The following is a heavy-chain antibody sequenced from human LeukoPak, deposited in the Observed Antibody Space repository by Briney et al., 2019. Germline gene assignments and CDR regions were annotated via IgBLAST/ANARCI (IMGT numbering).Heavy chain of an antibody. CDR3: ATLGEYYDSSGYYYN. J-gene: IGHJ4*02. CDR1: GGSISSSSYY. D-gene: IGHD3-22*01. V-gene: IGHV4-39*07. CDR2: IYYSGST. Sequence: SETLSLTCTVSGGSISSSSYYWGWIRQPPGKGLEWIGSIYYSGSTYYNPSLKSRVTISVDSSKNQFSLKLTSVTAADTAVYYCATLGEYYDSSGYYYNWGQGTLVTVSS.